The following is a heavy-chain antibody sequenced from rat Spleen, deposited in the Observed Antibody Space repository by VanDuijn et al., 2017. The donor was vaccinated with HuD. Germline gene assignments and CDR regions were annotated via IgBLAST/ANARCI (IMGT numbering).Heavy chain of an antibody. CDR1: GFTFTKYD. Sequence: EVQLVESGGGLVQPGRSMKLSCAASGFTFTKYDMAWVRQAPKKGLEWVATISYDGSTPYYRDSVKGRFTISRDNAKIPLYLQMDSLRSEDTAPYYRARPGIAAIGNLFSFWGPGPPVPVSS. V-gene: IGHV5-7*01. CDR3: ARPGIAAIGNLFSF. D-gene: IGHD1-2*01. J-gene: IGHJ3*01. CDR2: ISYDGSTP.